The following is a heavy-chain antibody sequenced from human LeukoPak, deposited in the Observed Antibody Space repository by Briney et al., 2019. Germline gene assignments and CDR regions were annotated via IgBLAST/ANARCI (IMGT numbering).Heavy chain of an antibody. Sequence: ASVKVSRKASGGTFSSYAISWVRQAPGQGLEWMGGIIPIFGTANYAQKFQGRVTITADESTSTAYMELSSLRSEDTAVYYCASGESDTARYYFDYWGQGTLVTVSS. V-gene: IGHV1-69*13. CDR1: GGTFSSYA. D-gene: IGHD5-18*01. CDR3: ASGESDTARYYFDY. J-gene: IGHJ4*02. CDR2: IIPIFGTA.